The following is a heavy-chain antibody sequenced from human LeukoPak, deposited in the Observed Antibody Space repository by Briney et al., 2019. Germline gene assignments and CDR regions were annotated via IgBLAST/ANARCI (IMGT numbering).Heavy chain of an antibody. Sequence: PSETQSLTCTVSGGSITTSRYYWGWIRQPPGKVLEWIGSAFHGGNSYYNPSLKSRVTVSVDTSNNQFSLRLTSVTAADTALYYCARQAEGSSSGPYFFDYWGQGTLVSVSS. CDR1: GGSITTSRYY. CDR3: ARQAEGSSSGPYFFDY. J-gene: IGHJ4*02. CDR2: AFHGGNS. V-gene: IGHV4-39*01. D-gene: IGHD5-18*01.